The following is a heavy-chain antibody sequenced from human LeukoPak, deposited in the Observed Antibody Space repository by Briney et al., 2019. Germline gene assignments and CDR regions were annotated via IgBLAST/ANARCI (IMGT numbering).Heavy chain of an antibody. J-gene: IGHJ4*02. Sequence: GGSLRLSRAASGFFFSSYAMSWVRQAPGKGLEWVSAISGSGGSTYYADSVKGRFTISRDNSKNTLYLQMNSLRAEDTAVYYCAKEYYDYLWGSYRDYWGQGTLVTVSS. D-gene: IGHD3-16*01. V-gene: IGHV3-23*01. CDR3: AKEYYDYLWGSYRDY. CDR1: GFFFSSYA. CDR2: ISGSGGST.